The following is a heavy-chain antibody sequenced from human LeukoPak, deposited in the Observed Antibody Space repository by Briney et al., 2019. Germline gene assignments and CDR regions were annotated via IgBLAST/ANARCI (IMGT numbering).Heavy chain of an antibody. CDR3: AKDLANYYDSSGLDY. V-gene: IGHV3-30*18. CDR2: ISYDGSNK. CDR1: GFTFSSYG. J-gene: IGHJ4*02. Sequence: GGSLRLSCAASGFTFSSYGIHWVRQAPGKGLEWVAVISYDGSNKYYADSVKGRFTISRDNSKNTLYLQMNSLRAEDTAVYYCAKDLANYYDSSGLDYWGQGTLVTVSS. D-gene: IGHD3-22*01.